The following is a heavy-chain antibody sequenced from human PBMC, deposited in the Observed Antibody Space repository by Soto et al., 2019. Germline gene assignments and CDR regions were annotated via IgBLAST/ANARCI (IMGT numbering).Heavy chain of an antibody. Sequence: ASVKVSCKASGDIITSYVISWVRQAPGQRLEWMGWINAGNGHTKYSQKFQGRVTITRDTSASTAYMELSSLRSEDTAVYYCARDLGGWPDYWGQGTLVTVSS. D-gene: IGHD2-15*01. V-gene: IGHV1-3*01. CDR2: INAGNGHT. CDR1: GDIITSYV. CDR3: ARDLGGWPDY. J-gene: IGHJ4*02.